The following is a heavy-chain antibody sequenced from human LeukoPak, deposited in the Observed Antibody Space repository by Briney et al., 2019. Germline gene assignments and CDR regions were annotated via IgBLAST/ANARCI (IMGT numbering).Heavy chain of an antibody. J-gene: IGHJ6*02. V-gene: IGHV3-7*05. CDR3: ARPGIAAAGPQPYYYYGMDV. Sequence: GGSLRLPCAASGFTFGSYWMSWVRQAPGKGLEWVANIKQDGSEKYYVDSVKGRFTISRDNAKNSLYLQMNSLRAEDTAVYYCARPGIAAAGPQPYYYYGMDVWGQGTTVTVSS. CDR1: GFTFGSYW. CDR2: IKQDGSEK. D-gene: IGHD6-13*01.